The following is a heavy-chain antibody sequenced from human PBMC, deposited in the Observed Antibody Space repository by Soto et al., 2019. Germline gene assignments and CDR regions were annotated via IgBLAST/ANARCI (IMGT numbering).Heavy chain of an antibody. CDR2: ISNSGDST. CDR3: AHPRGYGVFDAVDI. Sequence: GGSLRLSCAASGFIFSTYAMNWVRQAPGKGLEWVSAISNSGDSTFYAESVRGRFTISRDNSINTLYLQMSSLRTEDTAVCYCAHPRGYGVFDAVDIWGQGTMVTVSS. CDR1: GFIFSTYA. V-gene: IGHV3-23*01. D-gene: IGHD4-17*01. J-gene: IGHJ3*02.